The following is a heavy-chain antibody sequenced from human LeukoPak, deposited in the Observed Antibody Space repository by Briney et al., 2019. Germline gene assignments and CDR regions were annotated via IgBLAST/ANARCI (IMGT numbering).Heavy chain of an antibody. CDR3: AKVHDFWSGYSLDY. CDR2: IYYTGNT. V-gene: IGHV4-61*01. Sequence: RASETLSLTCTVSGYSISCGYYWGWIRQPPGKGLEWIGYIYYTGNTNYNPSLKSRVTISVDTSKNQFSLEMTSVTAADTAVYYCAKVHDFWSGYSLDYWGQGSLVTVSS. CDR1: GYSISCGYY. D-gene: IGHD3-3*01. J-gene: IGHJ4*02.